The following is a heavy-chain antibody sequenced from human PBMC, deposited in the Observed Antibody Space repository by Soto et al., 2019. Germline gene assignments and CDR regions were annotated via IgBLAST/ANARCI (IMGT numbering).Heavy chain of an antibody. V-gene: IGHV5-10-1*01. D-gene: IGHD4-17*01. Sequence: PGESLKISCKGSGYSFTSYWISWVRQMPGKGLEWMGRIDPSDSYTNYSPSFQGHVTISADKSISTAYLQWSSLKASDTAMYYCARLPLYAYYYYGMDVWGQGTTVTVSS. CDR2: IDPSDSYT. J-gene: IGHJ6*02. CDR1: GYSFTSYW. CDR3: ARLPLYAYYYYGMDV.